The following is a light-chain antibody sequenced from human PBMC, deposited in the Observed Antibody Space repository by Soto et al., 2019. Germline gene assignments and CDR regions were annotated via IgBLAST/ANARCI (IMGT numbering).Light chain of an antibody. CDR2: QAS. CDR1: QSITSW. Sequence: DIQMTQSPSTLSASLGDRVTLTCRASQSITSWLAWYQQTPGKAPKLLIYQASTLQSGVPSRFSGSGSGTEFSLTISSLLPDDSATYYCLQYNTFWTFGQGTKVEI. J-gene: IGKJ1*01. V-gene: IGKV1-5*03. CDR3: LQYNTFWT.